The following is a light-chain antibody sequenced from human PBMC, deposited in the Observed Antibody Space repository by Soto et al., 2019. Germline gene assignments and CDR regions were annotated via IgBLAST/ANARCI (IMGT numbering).Light chain of an antibody. CDR3: QQYYRWPQT. CDR2: AAS. J-gene: IGKJ1*01. Sequence: DIQMTHSPSSLAASVRDRVTMTWRASHNIRGYLNWYQQKPGKAPKLLIYAASTRATGIPARFSGSGSGTEFTLTISSLQSEDFAVYYCQQYYRWPQTFGQGTKVDIK. V-gene: IGKV1-39*01. CDR1: HNIRGY.